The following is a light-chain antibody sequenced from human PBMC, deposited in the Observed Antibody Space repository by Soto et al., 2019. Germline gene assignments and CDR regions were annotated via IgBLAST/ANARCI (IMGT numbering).Light chain of an antibody. CDR3: QQRGNWPIT. J-gene: IGKJ5*01. CDR2: DAS. V-gene: IGKV3-11*01. Sequence: EIVLTQSPATLSLSPGERATLSCRASESIRTYLAWYQQKPGQAPRLLIYDASTRATGIPARFSGSGSGTDITLTIGSLEPEDFAIYYCQQRGNWPITFGQGTRLEIK. CDR1: ESIRTY.